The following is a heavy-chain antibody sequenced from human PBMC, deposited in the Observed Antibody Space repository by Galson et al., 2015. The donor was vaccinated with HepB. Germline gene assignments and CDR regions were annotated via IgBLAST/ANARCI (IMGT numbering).Heavy chain of an antibody. CDR3: ARGGGCERTGCWPPDR. CDR2: IGTSGSDI. J-gene: IGHJ5*02. D-gene: IGHD2-2*01. V-gene: IGHV3-21*06. Sequence: SLRLSCAASGFTFNTYSMNWVRQAPGKGLEWVSSIGTSGSDINYADSVKGRFTISRDNAKNSLYLQMNNLRAEDTATYYCARGGGCERTGCWPPDRWGQGTLVTVSS. CDR1: GFTFNTYS.